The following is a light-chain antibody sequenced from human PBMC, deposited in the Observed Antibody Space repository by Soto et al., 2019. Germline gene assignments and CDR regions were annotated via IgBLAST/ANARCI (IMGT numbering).Light chain of an antibody. CDR2: GAS. J-gene: IGKJ2*01. CDR3: QQSYT. Sequence: EVVMTQSPATLYVSPGERVTLSCRASQAVGYNLAWYQHKPGQAPRLLIYGASTSVTGIPTRFSGSGSGTEFTLTISSLQSEDVAIYYCQQSYTFGHRTKLEIK. CDR1: QAVGYN. V-gene: IGKV3-15*01.